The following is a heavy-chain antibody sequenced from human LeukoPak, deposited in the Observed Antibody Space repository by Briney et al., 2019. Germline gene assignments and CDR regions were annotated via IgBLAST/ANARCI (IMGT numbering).Heavy chain of an antibody. V-gene: IGHV5-51*01. Sequence: GESLKISCKGSGYSFSTNWIGWVRQMPGKGLVWMGIIYPDKSDTRYSPSFQGQVTISADKSINTAYLQWSSLKASDTAMYYCALSRSYAAAGRFDYWGQGTLVTVSS. CDR3: ALSRSYAAAGRFDY. D-gene: IGHD6-13*01. CDR1: GYSFSTNW. CDR2: IYPDKSDT. J-gene: IGHJ4*02.